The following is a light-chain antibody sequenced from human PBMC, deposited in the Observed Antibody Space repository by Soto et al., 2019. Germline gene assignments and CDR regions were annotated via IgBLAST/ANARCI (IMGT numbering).Light chain of an antibody. J-gene: IGKJ4*01. Sequence: IALTQSPGTLSLSPGERATLSCRASQSVSSYLAWYQQKPGQAPRLLIYDASNRATGIPARFSGSGSGTDFTLTIIRLEPEDFAVYFCQQRSNWPLTFGGGTKVDIK. CDR2: DAS. CDR3: QQRSNWPLT. CDR1: QSVSSY. V-gene: IGKV3-11*01.